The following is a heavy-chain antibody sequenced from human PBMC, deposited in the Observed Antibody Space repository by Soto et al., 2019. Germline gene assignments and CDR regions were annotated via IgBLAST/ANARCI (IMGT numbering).Heavy chain of an antibody. CDR1: GYTFTSYD. Sequence: QVQLVQSGAEVKKPGASVKVSCKASGYTFTSYDINWVRQATGQGLEWMGWMNPNSGNTGYAQKFQGRVTMTRNTSISTAYTELRIVRSEDTAVYYCARHRGLAEGAPSDYWGQGTLVTVSS. D-gene: IGHD3-10*01. J-gene: IGHJ4*02. CDR2: MNPNSGNT. V-gene: IGHV1-8*01. CDR3: ARHRGLAEGAPSDY.